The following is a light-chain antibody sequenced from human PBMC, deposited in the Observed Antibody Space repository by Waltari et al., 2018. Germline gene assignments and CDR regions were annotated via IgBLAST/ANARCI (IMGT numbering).Light chain of an antibody. CDR1: QSISDW. V-gene: IGKV1-5*03. Sequence: DIQMTQSPSTLSASVGDRVTLTCRASQSISDWLAWYQKKPGKAPDLLIYKASSLESGVPSRFSGSGSGTEFTLTISSLQPDDFATYYCQHYDTYTWTFGQGTKVEIK. J-gene: IGKJ1*01. CDR2: KAS. CDR3: QHYDTYTWT.